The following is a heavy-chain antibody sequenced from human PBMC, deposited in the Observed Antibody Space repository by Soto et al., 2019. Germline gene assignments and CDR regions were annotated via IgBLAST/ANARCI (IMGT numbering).Heavy chain of an antibody. Sequence: ASVKVSCKASGYSFTKYHMHWVRQAPGQGLEWLGWINPGSGVTNQAQKFQGRVTMTRDTSITTTYMELNSLTSDDTAVYYCARVAGHKNARFDTWGQGALVTVSS. CDR2: INPGSGVT. V-gene: IGHV1-2*02. D-gene: IGHD1-1*01. CDR1: GYSFTKYH. J-gene: IGHJ4*02. CDR3: ARVAGHKNARFDT.